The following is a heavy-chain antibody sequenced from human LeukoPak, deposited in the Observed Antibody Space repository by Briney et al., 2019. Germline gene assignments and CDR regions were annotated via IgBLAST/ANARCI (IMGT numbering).Heavy chain of an antibody. Sequence: SETLSLTCTVSGGSISSGDYYWSWIRQPPGKGLEWIGYIYYSGSTYYNPSLKSRVTISVDTSKNQFSLKLSSVTAADTAVYYCARGMEPSPIVSLDYWGQGTLVTVSS. V-gene: IGHV4-30-4*01. J-gene: IGHJ4*02. CDR2: IYYSGST. D-gene: IGHD3-16*02. CDR1: GGSISSGDYY. CDR3: ARGMEPSPIVSLDY.